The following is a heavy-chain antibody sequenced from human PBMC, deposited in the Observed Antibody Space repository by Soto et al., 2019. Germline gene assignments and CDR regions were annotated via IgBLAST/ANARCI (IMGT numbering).Heavy chain of an antibody. CDR3: ARDLVYYDILTGYYPKYYFDY. D-gene: IGHD3-9*01. Sequence: SETLSLTCAVYGGSLSGYYWSWIRQPQGKGLEWIGEINHSGSTNYNPSLKSRVTISVDTSKNQFSLKLSSVTAADTAVYYCARDLVYYDILTGYYPKYYFDYWGQGTLVT. J-gene: IGHJ4*02. CDR1: GGSLSGYY. CDR2: INHSGST. V-gene: IGHV4-34*01.